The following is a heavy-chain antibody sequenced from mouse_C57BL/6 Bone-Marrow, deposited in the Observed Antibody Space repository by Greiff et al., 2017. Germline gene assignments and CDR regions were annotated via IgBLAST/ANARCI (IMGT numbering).Heavy chain of an antibody. CDR1: GFTFSSYA. CDR3: AREGGKFAY. CDR2: ISDGGSYT. J-gene: IGHJ3*01. V-gene: IGHV5-4*01. D-gene: IGHD2-1*01. Sequence: EVKVEESGGGLVKPGGSLKLSCAASGFTFSSYAMSWVRQTPEKRLEWVATISDGGSYTYYPDNVKGRFTISRDNAKNNLYLQMSHLKSEDTAMYYCAREGGKFAYWGQGTLVTVSA.